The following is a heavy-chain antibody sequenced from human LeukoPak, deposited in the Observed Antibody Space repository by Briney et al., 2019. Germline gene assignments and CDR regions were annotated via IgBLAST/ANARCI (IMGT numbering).Heavy chain of an antibody. CDR2: ISGSGGST. J-gene: IGHJ4*02. D-gene: IGHD4-11*01. CDR3: EKPADYSTYYFDY. Sequence: PGGSLRLSCAASGFTFSSYAMSWVRQAPGKGLEWVSTISGSGGSTYYADSVKGRFTISRDNSKNTLYLQMNSLRAEDTAVYYCEKPADYSTYYFDYWGQGTQVTVSS. V-gene: IGHV3-23*01. CDR1: GFTFSSYA.